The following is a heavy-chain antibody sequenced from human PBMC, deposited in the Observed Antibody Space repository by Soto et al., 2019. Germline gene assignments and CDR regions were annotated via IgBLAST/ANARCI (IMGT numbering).Heavy chain of an antibody. Sequence: SVKVSCKASGGTFSSYAISWVRQAPGQGLEWMGGIIPIFGTANYAQKFQGRVTITADESTSTAYMELSSLRSEDTAVYYCAXGAPXDTAMVFEXYGMDVWGQGTTVTVSS. CDR1: GGTFSSYA. CDR3: AXGAPXDTAMVFEXYGMDV. CDR2: IIPIFGTA. V-gene: IGHV1-69*13. J-gene: IGHJ6*02. D-gene: IGHD5-18*01.